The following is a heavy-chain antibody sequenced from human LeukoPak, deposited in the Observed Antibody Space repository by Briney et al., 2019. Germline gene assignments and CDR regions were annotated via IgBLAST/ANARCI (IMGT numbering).Heavy chain of an antibody. CDR3: AKEVGGSGSF. Sequence: GGSLRLSCAASGFTLSVHWMTWVRQAPGKVMEWVANIKGDGSETYYVDSVKGRFTISRDNAKNSVSLQMNSLRAEDTAVYYCAKEVGGSGSFWGQGTLVTVSS. J-gene: IGHJ4*02. CDR1: GFTLSVHW. CDR2: IKGDGSET. V-gene: IGHV3-7*03. D-gene: IGHD3-10*01.